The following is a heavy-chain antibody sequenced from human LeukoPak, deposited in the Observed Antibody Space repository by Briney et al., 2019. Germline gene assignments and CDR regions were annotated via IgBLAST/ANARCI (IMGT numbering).Heavy chain of an antibody. Sequence: GGSLRLYCAASGFTFSTYAMSWVRQTPGKGLEWVSGITDSGGGTYYADSVKGRFTISRDNSRNTLYLQMNSLRVDDTAVYYCAKRVEYSSSSGYFDYWGQGTLVTVSS. CDR2: ITDSGGGT. V-gene: IGHV3-23*01. CDR1: GFTFSTYA. J-gene: IGHJ4*02. CDR3: AKRVEYSSSSGYFDY. D-gene: IGHD6-6*01.